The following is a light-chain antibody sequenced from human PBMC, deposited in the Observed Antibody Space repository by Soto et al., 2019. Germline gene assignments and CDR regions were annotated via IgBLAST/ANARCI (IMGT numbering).Light chain of an antibody. J-gene: IGKJ3*01. V-gene: IGKV3-20*01. CDR1: QSVSSSY. Sequence: EIVLTQSPGTLSLSPGERATLSCRASQSVSSSYLAWYQQKPGQAPRLLIYGASSRGTGIPDRFSGSGSGTDFTLTISRLEPEDFAVYYGQQYGSSPPITFGPGTKVDIK. CDR3: QQYGSSPPIT. CDR2: GAS.